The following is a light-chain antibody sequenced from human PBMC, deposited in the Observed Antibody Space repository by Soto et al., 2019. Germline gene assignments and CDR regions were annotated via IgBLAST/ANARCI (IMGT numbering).Light chain of an antibody. Sequence: SVLSQPPSLSWSPGQAITISCSGNSRDVGAYNLVSWYQQYPGKAPELMIYEVATRPSGVSNRFSASKSGNTASLTISGLQAEDEAEYYCSSYAGSGEVFGTG. J-gene: IGLJ1*01. CDR3: SSYAGSGEV. CDR2: EVA. CDR1: SRDVGAYNL. V-gene: IGLV2-23*02.